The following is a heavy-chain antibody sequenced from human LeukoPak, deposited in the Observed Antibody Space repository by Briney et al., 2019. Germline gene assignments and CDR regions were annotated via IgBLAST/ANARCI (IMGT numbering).Heavy chain of an antibody. CDR2: ISGSSSYI. CDR1: GFTFYDYA. D-gene: IGHD1-26*01. Sequence: GRSLRLSCAASGFTFYDYAMHWVRQAPGKGLEWVSSISGSSSYIYYADSVKGRFTISRDNAKNSLYLQMNSLRAEDTAVYYCASKPSYSGSYEDYWGQGTLVTVSS. V-gene: IGHV3-21*01. CDR3: ASKPSYSGSYEDY. J-gene: IGHJ4*02.